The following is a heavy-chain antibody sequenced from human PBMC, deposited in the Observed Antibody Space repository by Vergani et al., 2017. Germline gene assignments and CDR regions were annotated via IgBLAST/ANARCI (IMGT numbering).Heavy chain of an antibody. V-gene: IGHV1-18*01. Sequence: QVQLVQSGAEVKKPGASVKVSCKASGYTFTSYGISWVRQAPGQGLEWMGWISAYNGNTNYAQKLQGRVTMTTATSTSTAYMELRSLRSDDTAVYYCARDLIYCSGGSCYPTYYYYYGMDVWGQGTTVTVSS. CDR1: GYTFTSYG. CDR3: ARDLIYCSGGSCYPTYYYYYGMDV. D-gene: IGHD2-15*01. J-gene: IGHJ6*02. CDR2: ISAYNGNT.